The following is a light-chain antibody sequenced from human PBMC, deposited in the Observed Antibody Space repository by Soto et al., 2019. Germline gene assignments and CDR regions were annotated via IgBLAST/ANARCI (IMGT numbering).Light chain of an antibody. CDR3: TSYTGSNNVI. V-gene: IGLV2-8*01. CDR2: AVS. J-gene: IGLJ2*01. CDR1: SSDVGGYNF. Sequence: QSVLTQPPSASGSLGQSVTISCTGTSSDVGGYNFVSWYQQHPGEAPKVMIFAVSQRPSGVPDRFSGSKSGNTASLTVSGLQAEDEADYYCTSYTGSNNVIFGGGTQLTVL.